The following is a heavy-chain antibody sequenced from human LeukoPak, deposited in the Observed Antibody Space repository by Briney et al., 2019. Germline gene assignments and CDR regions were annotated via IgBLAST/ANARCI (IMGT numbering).Heavy chain of an antibody. Sequence: GGSLRLSCAASGFTFSIAWMNWVRQAPGKGVEWVGRIKSKTDGGTTDYAAPVKGRFTISRDDSKNTLYLQMNSLKTEDTAVYYCTPSARDGYNPFAYWGQGTLVTVSS. D-gene: IGHD5-24*01. J-gene: IGHJ4*02. V-gene: IGHV3-15*07. CDR2: IKSKTDGGTT. CDR3: TPSARDGYNPFAY. CDR1: GFTFSIAW.